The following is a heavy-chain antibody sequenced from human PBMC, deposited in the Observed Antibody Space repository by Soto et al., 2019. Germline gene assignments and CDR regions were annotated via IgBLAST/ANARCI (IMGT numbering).Heavy chain of an antibody. Sequence: SVKVSCKASGGTFSSYTISWVRQAPGQGLEWMGRIIPILGIANYAQKFQGRVTITADKSTSTAYMELSSLRSEDTAVYYCASGQHSYGSNYYYYYYMDVWGKGTTVTVSS. J-gene: IGHJ6*03. D-gene: IGHD5-18*01. CDR1: GGTFSSYT. V-gene: IGHV1-69*02. CDR3: ASGQHSYGSNYYYYYYMDV. CDR2: IIPILGIA.